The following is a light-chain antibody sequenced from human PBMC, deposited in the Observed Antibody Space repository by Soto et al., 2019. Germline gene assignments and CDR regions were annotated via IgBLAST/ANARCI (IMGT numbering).Light chain of an antibody. Sequence: EKVMTQSPATLSVSPGERVTLSCRASESVSSNLAWYHQRPGQAPRLLIYGASTRATGIPARFSGSGSGTEFTLTISSLQPEDFATYYCQQANSFPPLFTFGPGTKVDIK. CDR2: GAS. J-gene: IGKJ3*01. CDR3: QQANSFPPLFT. V-gene: IGKV3-15*01. CDR1: ESVSSN.